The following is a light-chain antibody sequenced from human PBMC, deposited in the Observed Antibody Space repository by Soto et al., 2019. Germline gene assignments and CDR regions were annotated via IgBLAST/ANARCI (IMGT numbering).Light chain of an antibody. J-gene: IGKJ1*01. CDR1: QTVSNY. CDR3: LQRFNGPRT. CDR2: DAS. Sequence: TQSPATLSLSPGEIATLSCRASQTVSNYLAWYQQKPCQAPRLLIYDASRRATGIPARFSGSGSGTDFTLTISSLEPEDFAVYYCLQRFNGPRTFGQGTKVEIK. V-gene: IGKV3-11*01.